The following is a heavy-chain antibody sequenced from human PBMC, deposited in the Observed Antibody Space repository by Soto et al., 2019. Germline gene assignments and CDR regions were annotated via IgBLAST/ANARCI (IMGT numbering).Heavy chain of an antibody. CDR1: GGSFSSYY. V-gene: IGHV4-34*01. CDR3: AKGGGSLWP. CDR2: IDHSGST. J-gene: IGHJ5*02. Sequence: QVQLQQWGAGLLKPSETLSLTCAVYGGSFSSYYWSWVRQPPGKGLEWIGEIDHSGSTNYHPSLKIRVTISLNTAKNQCSRKLTSVPAADTAVDYCAKGGGSLWPWGQGTLVTRSS. D-gene: IGHD3-10*01.